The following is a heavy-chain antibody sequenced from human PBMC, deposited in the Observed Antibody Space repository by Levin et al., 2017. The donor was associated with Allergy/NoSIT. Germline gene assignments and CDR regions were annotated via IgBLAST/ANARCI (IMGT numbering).Heavy chain of an antibody. CDR3: ARASGSTYYYFYGMDG. Sequence: ASVKVSCKASGYSFTAYYMHWVRQAPGRGLEWMGWINPNSGGTNYAQKFQGRVTMTRDTSISTAYMELTWLRSDDTAVYYCARASGSTYYYFYGMDGWGQGTTVTVSS. V-gene: IGHV1-2*02. D-gene: IGHD3-10*01. CDR1: GYSFTAYY. CDR2: INPNSGGT. J-gene: IGHJ6*02.